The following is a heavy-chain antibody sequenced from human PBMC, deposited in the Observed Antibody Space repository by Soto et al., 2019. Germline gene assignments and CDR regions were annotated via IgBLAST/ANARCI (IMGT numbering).Heavy chain of an antibody. CDR3: ARAPELINEHPRNTLFDY. CDR1: GDSVSSNSAA. CDR2: TYYRSKWYN. J-gene: IGHJ4*02. D-gene: IGHD3-10*01. V-gene: IGHV6-1*01. Sequence: SQTLSLTCAISGDSVSSNSAAWNWIRQSPSRALEWLGRTYYRSKWYNDFAVSVESRIIINPDPSKNQFSLKLSSVTAADTAVYYCARAPELINEHPRNTLFDYWGQGTLVTVSS.